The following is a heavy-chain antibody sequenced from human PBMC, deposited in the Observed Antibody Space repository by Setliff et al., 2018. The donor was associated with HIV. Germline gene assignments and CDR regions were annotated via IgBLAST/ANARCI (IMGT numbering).Heavy chain of an antibody. CDR3: AKGPVSGVDL. D-gene: IGHD2-15*01. CDR2: IHTSGST. V-gene: IGHV4-4*07. CDR1: GGSISSYY. Sequence: SETLSLTCTVSGGSISSYYWSWIRQPARKGLEWIGRIHTSGSTNYNPSLKSRVTISVDTSKNQFSLKLTSVTAADTAVYYCAKGPVSGVDLWGQGTLVTVSS. J-gene: IGHJ5*02.